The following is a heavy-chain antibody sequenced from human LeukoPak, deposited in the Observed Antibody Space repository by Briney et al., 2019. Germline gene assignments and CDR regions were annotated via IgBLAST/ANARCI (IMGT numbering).Heavy chain of an antibody. D-gene: IGHD2-21*02. V-gene: IGHV1-69*05. CDR2: IIPIVGTA. J-gene: IGHJ3*02. CDR1: GDTFSSYA. Sequence: ASLKVSCKASGDTFSSYAISWVRQAPGQGLEWMGGIIPIVGTANYAQKFQGRVTITTDESTSTDYMELSSLRSEDTAVYYCAREGVVVTAIRAFDIWGQGTMVTVSS. CDR3: AREGVVVTAIRAFDI.